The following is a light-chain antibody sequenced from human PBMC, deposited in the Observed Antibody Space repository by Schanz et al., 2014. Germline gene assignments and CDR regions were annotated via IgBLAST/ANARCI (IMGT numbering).Light chain of an antibody. CDR3: QQYNNWPPWT. CDR1: QSVSSN. Sequence: EIVLTQSPATLSLSPGERATLSCRASQSVSSNLAWYQQKPGQAPRLLIYDASNRATGIPDRFSGSGSGTQFTLTITSLQSEDFAVYYCQQYNNWPPWTFGQGTKVEIK. CDR2: DAS. V-gene: IGKV3D-15*01. J-gene: IGKJ1*01.